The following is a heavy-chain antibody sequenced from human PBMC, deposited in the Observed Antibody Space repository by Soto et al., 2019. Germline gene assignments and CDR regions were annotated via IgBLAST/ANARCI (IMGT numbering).Heavy chain of an antibody. V-gene: IGHV1-69*01. Sequence: QVQLVQSGSEVKMPGSSVKVSCKTSGGTFSRHAINWVRQAPGQGLDWMGGIIPMFGTTNYAQKFKGRVTSSANESTSTAYMDLCSLRSEDAAVYYCAKAAIHGSSWYFWFDPWGQGTLVTVSS. CDR1: GGTFSRHA. CDR3: AKAAIHGSSWYFWFDP. CDR2: IIPMFGTT. D-gene: IGHD6-13*01. J-gene: IGHJ5*02.